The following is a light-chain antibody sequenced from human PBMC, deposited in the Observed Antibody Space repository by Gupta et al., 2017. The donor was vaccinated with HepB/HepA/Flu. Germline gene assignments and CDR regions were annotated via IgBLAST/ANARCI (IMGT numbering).Light chain of an antibody. CDR3: QSYDSSLSGSVV. Sequence: QSVLTQPPSVSGAPGQRVHISCTGRRSNIGAGYDVHWSQQLPGTAPNLLIYGNSNRPSGVPDRFSGSKSGTSASLSITGLQAEDEADYYCQSYDSSLSGSVVFGGGTKLTVL. CDR2: GNS. V-gene: IGLV1-40*01. CDR1: RSNIGAGYD. J-gene: IGLJ2*01.